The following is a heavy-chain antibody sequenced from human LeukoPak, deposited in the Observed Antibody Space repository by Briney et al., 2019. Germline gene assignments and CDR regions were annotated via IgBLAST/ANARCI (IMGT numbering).Heavy chain of an antibody. CDR3: ARDVDIAAAGYYYYYGMDV. CDR2: TYYRSKWYN. D-gene: IGHD6-13*01. Sequence: SQTLSLTCAISGDSDSSNSAAWNWIRQSPSRGLEWLGRTYYRSKWYNDYAVSVKSRITINPDASKNQFSLQLNSVTPEDTAVYYCARDVDIAAAGYYYYYGMDVWGQGTTVTVSS. J-gene: IGHJ6*02. CDR1: GDSDSSNSAA. V-gene: IGHV6-1*01.